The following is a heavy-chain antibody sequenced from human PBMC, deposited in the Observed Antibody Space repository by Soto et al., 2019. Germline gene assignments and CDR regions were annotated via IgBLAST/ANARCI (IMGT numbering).Heavy chain of an antibody. J-gene: IGHJ4*02. CDR1: GLSVGNNS. V-gene: IGHV3-66*01. D-gene: IGHD3-10*01. Sequence: EVPLVESGGGVVQPGGSLRLSCAASGLSVGNNSMSWVRQAPGKGLEWVSVIYSGSTTHYADSVKGRFSISRDSSRNTVYLQMNSLRVEDTAVYHCARGYWVQGYGAGTYFDYWGQGTLVTVSS. CDR2: IYSGSTT. CDR3: ARGYWVQGYGAGTYFDY.